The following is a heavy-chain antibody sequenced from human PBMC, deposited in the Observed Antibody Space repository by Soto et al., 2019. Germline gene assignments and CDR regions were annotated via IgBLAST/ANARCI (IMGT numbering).Heavy chain of an antibody. CDR3: ASSGAEYYDFWSGYRTFDY. CDR1: GFTFSSYS. Sequence: GGSLRLSCAASGFTFSSYSMNWVRQAPGKGLEWVSSISSSSSYIYYADSVKGRFTISRDNAKNSLYLQMNSLRAEDTAVYYCASSGAEYYDFWSGYRTFDYWGQGTLVTVSS. D-gene: IGHD3-3*01. J-gene: IGHJ4*02. V-gene: IGHV3-21*01. CDR2: ISSSSSYI.